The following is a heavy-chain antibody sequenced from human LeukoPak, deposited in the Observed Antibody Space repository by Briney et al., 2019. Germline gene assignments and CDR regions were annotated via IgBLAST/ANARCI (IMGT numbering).Heavy chain of an antibody. CDR2: IWYDGSNK. Sequence: GRSLRLSCAASGFTFSSYGMHWVRQAPGKGLEWVAVIWYDGSNKYYADSVKGRFTISRDNSKNTLFLLVNSLRAADTAVYYCAKGGGSGSYYIHYFDYWGQGTLVTVSS. V-gene: IGHV3-33*06. J-gene: IGHJ4*02. CDR3: AKGGGSGSYYIHYFDY. D-gene: IGHD3-10*01. CDR1: GFTFSSYG.